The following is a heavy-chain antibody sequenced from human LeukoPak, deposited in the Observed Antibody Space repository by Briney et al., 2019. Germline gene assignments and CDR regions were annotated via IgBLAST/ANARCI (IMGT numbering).Heavy chain of an antibody. CDR2: ISSSSSYI. J-gene: IGHJ3*02. D-gene: IGHD3-10*01. V-gene: IGHV3-21*01. CDR1: GFTFSSYS. CDR3: AAPYGSVDDAFDI. Sequence: GGSLRLSCAASGFTFSSYSMNWVRQAPGKGLEWVSCISSSSSYIYYADSVKGRFTISRDNAKNSLYLQMNSLRAEDTAVYYCAAPYGSVDDAFDIWGQGTMVTVSS.